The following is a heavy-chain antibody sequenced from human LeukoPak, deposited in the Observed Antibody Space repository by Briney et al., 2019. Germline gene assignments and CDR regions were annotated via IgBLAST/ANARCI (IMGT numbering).Heavy chain of an antibody. CDR1: GFTFSSYW. V-gene: IGHV3-30*02. Sequence: GGSLRLSCAASGFTFSSYWMSWVRQAPGKGLEWVAFIRYDGSNKYYADSVKGRFTISRDNSKNTLYLQMNSLRAEDTAVYYCAKDRGYSGYALDYWGQGTLVTVSS. J-gene: IGHJ4*02. D-gene: IGHD5-12*01. CDR2: IRYDGSNK. CDR3: AKDRGYSGYALDY.